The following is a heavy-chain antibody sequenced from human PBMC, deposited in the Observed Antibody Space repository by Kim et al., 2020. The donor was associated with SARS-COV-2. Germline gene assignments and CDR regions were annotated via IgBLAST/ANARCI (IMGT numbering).Heavy chain of an antibody. D-gene: IGHD4-17*01. Sequence: DYAAPVKGRFTISRDDSKNTLYLQMNSLKTEDTAVYYCTTGDYGGNAVDYWGQGTLVTVSS. CDR3: TTGDYGGNAVDY. J-gene: IGHJ4*02. V-gene: IGHV3-15*01.